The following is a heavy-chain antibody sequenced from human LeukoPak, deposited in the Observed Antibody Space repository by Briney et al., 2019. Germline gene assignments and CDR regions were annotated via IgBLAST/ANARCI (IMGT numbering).Heavy chain of an antibody. D-gene: IGHD6-19*01. CDR3: AKRPRSGWYFDY. Sequence: GGSLRLSCAASGFTLDDYAMHWVRQAPGKGLEWVSGISETGGTIVYADSVKGRFTISRDNAKNSLYLQMNSLRAEDTALYYCAKRPRSGWYFDYWGQGTLVTVSS. CDR2: ISETGGTI. J-gene: IGHJ4*02. CDR1: GFTLDDYA. V-gene: IGHV3-9*01.